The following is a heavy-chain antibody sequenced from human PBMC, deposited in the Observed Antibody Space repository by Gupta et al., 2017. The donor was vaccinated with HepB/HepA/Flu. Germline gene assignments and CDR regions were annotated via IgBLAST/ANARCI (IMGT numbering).Heavy chain of an antibody. CDR3: ARDSLRIAAARAHYYYGMDV. V-gene: IGHV3-7*01. D-gene: IGHD6-13*01. CDR2: IKQDGSEK. CDR1: GFTFSSYW. Sequence: EVQLVESGGGLVQPGGSLRLSCAASGFTFSSYWLRWVRQAPGKGLEWVANIKQDGSEKYYVDSVKGRFTSSRDNAKNSLYLQMKSLRAEETAVYYCARDSLRIAAARAHYYYGMDVWGQGTTVTASS. J-gene: IGHJ6*02.